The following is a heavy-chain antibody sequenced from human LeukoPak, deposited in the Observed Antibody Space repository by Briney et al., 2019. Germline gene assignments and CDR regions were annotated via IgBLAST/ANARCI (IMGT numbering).Heavy chain of an antibody. V-gene: IGHV4-4*07. CDR1: GFTFSNYA. Sequence: PGGSLRLSCAASGFTFSNYAMSWIRQPAGKGLEWIGRIYTSGGTNYNPSLKSRVTMSVDTSKNQFSLKLSSVTAADTAVYYCAREAGGDRQLHYWGQGTLVTVSS. J-gene: IGHJ4*02. D-gene: IGHD2-21*02. CDR3: AREAGGDRQLHY. CDR2: IYTSGGT.